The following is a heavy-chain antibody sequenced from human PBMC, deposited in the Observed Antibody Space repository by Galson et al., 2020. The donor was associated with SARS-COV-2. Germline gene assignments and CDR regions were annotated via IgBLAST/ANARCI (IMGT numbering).Heavy chain of an antibody. CDR1: GFTFSSYG. V-gene: IGHV3-33*01. CDR2: IWYDGSNK. CDR3: ARDLATVYGMDV. J-gene: IGHJ6*02. Sequence: GESLKISCAASGFTFSSYGMHWVRQAPGKGLERVAVIWYDGSNKYYADSVKGRFTISRDNYKNTLYLQMNSLRAEDTAVYYCARDLATVYGMDVWGQGTTVTVSS.